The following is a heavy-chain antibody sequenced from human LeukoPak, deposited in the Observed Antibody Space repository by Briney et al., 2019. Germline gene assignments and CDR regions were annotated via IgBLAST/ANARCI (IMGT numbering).Heavy chain of an antibody. Sequence: SVKVSCKASGGTFSSYAISWVRQAPGQGLERMGGIIPIFGTANYAQKFQGRVTITADESTSTAYMELSSLRSEDTAVYYCARVAVVVPAAPPFDYWGQGTLVTVSS. CDR2: IIPIFGTA. V-gene: IGHV1-69*13. J-gene: IGHJ4*02. D-gene: IGHD2-2*01. CDR3: ARVAVVVPAAPPFDY. CDR1: GGTFSSYA.